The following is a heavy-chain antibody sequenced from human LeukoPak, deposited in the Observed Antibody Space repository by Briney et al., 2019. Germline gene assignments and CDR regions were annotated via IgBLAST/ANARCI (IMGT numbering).Heavy chain of an antibody. D-gene: IGHD2-2*01. V-gene: IGHV4-34*01. CDR2: IYYTGST. Sequence: SETLSLTCAVYGGSFSGYYWGWIRQPPGKGLEWIVTIYYTGSTYYNPSLKSRVTISVDTSKSQFSLKLSSVTAADTAVYYCASGPYCSTTSSCWFDPWGQGTLVTVSS. CDR1: GGSFSGYY. CDR3: ASGPYCSTTSSCWFDP. J-gene: IGHJ5*02.